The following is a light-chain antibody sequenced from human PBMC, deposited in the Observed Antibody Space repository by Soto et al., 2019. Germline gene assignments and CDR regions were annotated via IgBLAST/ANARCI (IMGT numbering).Light chain of an antibody. CDR1: QGISTY. V-gene: IGKV1-8*01. CDR2: TAS. J-gene: IGKJ2*01. Sequence: AIRMTQSPSSFSASTGDRVTITCRASQGISTYLGWYQQKAGKAPNLLIDTASTLQSGVPSRFSGSGSGTNFTLTISCLQSEDFATYCCHQYYDYPYTFGQGTNLQIK. CDR3: HQYYDYPYT.